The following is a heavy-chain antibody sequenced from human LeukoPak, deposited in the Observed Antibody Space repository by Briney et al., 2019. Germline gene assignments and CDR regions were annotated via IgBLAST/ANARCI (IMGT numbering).Heavy chain of an antibody. CDR1: GGSIRSSSSY. Sequence: PSETLSLTCTVSGGSIRSSSSYWGWIRQPPGKGLEWIGSIYYSGSTYYNPSLKSRVTISVDTSKNQFSLKLSSVTAAGTAVYYCAGYGSARYYYYMDVWGKGTTVTVSS. CDR3: AGYGSARYYYYMDV. V-gene: IGHV4-39*01. J-gene: IGHJ6*03. D-gene: IGHD3-10*01. CDR2: IYYSGST.